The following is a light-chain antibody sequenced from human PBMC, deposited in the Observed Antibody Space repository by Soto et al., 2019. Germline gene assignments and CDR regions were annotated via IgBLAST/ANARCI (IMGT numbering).Light chain of an antibody. Sequence: VMTQSPVTLSVSLGQRATRSCSASHTVSSHIAWYQQKPGQAPRLLISGVFVRATGIPGRFSGSGSGTEFTLTISSLQSEDFATYYCQQGDIWPWTFGQGTKVDIK. V-gene: IGKV3D-15*01. CDR2: GVF. CDR3: QQGDIWPWT. CDR1: HTVSSH. J-gene: IGKJ1*01.